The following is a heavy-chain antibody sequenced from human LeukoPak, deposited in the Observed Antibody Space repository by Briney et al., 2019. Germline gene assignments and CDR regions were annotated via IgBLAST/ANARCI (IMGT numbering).Heavy chain of an antibody. J-gene: IGHJ4*02. D-gene: IGHD4-23*01. CDR1: GFTFNTHW. CDR2: MNEDGSDK. V-gene: IGHV3-7*01. Sequence: GGSLRLSCAASGFTFNTHWTSWVRQAPGKGLEWVAHMNEDGSDKYYVDSVKGRFTISRDDAKNSLSLQMSSLRAEDTAVYYGASWTKVAAYWGQGTLVTVSS. CDR3: ASWTKVAAY.